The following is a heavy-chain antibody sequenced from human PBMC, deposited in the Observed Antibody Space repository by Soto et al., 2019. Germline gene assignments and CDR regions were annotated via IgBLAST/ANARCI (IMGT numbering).Heavy chain of an antibody. Sequence: PGGSLRLSCAASGFTFVSYDLIWVRQAPGKGLEWISYISSSGTTTSYADSVKGRFTISRDNAKNSLYLQMDSLRGDDTAVYYCAKSRWWGAPNDYWGQGTLVTVSS. V-gene: IGHV3-48*03. CDR2: ISSSGTTT. CDR1: GFTFVSYD. CDR3: AKSRWWGAPNDY. J-gene: IGHJ4*02. D-gene: IGHD2-15*01.